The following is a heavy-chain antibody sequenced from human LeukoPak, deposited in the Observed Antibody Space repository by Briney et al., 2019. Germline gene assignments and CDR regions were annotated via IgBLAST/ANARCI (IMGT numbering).Heavy chain of an antibody. V-gene: IGHV3-74*01. Sequence: GGSLTLSCAASGFTFSSYSMHWVRQAPGKGLVCVSRINPDGSSTTYADSVKGRFTMSRDNAANMLYLQMNSLRADDTAVYYCVRGIAGAANDHWGQGTLVTVSS. D-gene: IGHD6-19*01. J-gene: IGHJ4*02. CDR2: INPDGSST. CDR3: VRGIAGAANDH. CDR1: GFTFSSYS.